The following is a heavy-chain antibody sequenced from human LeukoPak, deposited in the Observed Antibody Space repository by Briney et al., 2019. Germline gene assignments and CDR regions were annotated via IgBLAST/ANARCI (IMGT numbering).Heavy chain of an antibody. CDR2: ISGRGGST. CDR3: AKNQDIVVENWFDP. V-gene: IGHV3-23*01. CDR1: GFTFSYYA. D-gene: IGHD2-15*01. J-gene: IGHJ5*02. Sequence: PGGSLRLSCAASGFTFSYYAVSWVRQAPGKGLEWVSTISGRGGSTYYPDSVKGRFTISRDTSKNTLYLQMNSLRAADTAVYYCAKNQDIVVENWFDPWGRGTLVTVSS.